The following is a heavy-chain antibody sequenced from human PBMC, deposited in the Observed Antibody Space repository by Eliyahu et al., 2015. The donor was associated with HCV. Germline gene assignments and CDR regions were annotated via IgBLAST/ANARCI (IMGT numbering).Heavy chain of an antibody. V-gene: IGHV1-58*01. Sequence: QMQLVQSGPEVKKPGTSXKVSCKASGFTFTXXAVXWVRXARGQRLEWIGWIVVGSGNTNYXQKFQERVTITRDMSTSTAYMELSSLRSEDTAVYYCAAPGSPAGYCSGGSCLRYYYYGMDVWGQGTTVTVSS. CDR3: AAPGSPAGYCSGGSCLRYYYYGMDV. J-gene: IGHJ6*02. CDR2: IVVGSGNT. CDR1: GFTFTXXA. D-gene: IGHD2-15*01.